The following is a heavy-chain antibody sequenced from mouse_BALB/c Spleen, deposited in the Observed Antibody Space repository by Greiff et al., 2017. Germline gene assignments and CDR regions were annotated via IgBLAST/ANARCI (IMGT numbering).Heavy chain of an antibody. CDR2: IWSGGST. CDR3: ARRGGKGRYYAMDY. Sequence: QVQLKESGPGLVQPSQSLSITCTVSGFSLTSYGVHWVRQSPGKGLEWLGVIWSGGSTDYNAAFISRLSISKDNSKSQVFFKMNSLQADDTAIYYCARRGGKGRYYAMDYWGQGTSVTVSS. D-gene: IGHD1-3*01. V-gene: IGHV2-4-1*01. J-gene: IGHJ4*01. CDR1: GFSLTSYG.